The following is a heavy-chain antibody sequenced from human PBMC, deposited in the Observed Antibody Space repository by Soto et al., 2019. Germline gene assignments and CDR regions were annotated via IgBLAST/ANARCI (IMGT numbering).Heavy chain of an antibody. V-gene: IGHV4-59*01. J-gene: IGHJ6*02. CDR2: IYYSGST. Sequence: PSETLSLTCTVSGGSISSYYWSWIRQPPGKGLEWIGYIYYSGSTNYNPSLKSRVTISVDTSKNQFSLKLSSVTAADTAVYYCARVRVESDDYSNPSRYYYYYGMGVWGQGTTVTV. CDR1: GGSISSYY. D-gene: IGHD4-4*01. CDR3: ARVRVESDDYSNPSRYYYYYGMGV.